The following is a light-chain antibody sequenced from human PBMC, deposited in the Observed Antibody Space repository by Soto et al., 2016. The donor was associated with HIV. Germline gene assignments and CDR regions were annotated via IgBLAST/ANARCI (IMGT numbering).Light chain of an antibody. J-gene: IGKJ4*01. V-gene: IGKV1-NL1*01. CDR1: QGVSNS. CDR2: AAS. CDR3: QQYYSTLLT. Sequence: DIQMTQSPSPLSASIGDRITITCRSSQGVSNSLAWYQQIPGKAPKLLVYAASTLQTGVPSRFSGSGSGTDFTLTITNLQPEDIATCYCQQYYSTLLTFGGGTNVEIK.